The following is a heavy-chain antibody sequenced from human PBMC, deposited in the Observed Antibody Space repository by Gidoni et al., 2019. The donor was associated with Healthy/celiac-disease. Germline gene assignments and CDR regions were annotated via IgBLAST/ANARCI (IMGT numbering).Heavy chain of an antibody. CDR1: GFTFSSYA. V-gene: IGHV3-23*01. D-gene: IGHD5-12*01. Sequence: EVQLLESGGGLVQPGGSLRLSCAASGFTFSSYAMSWVRQAPGKGLEWVSAISGSGGSTYYADSVKGRFTISRDNSKNTLYLQMNSLRAEDTAVYYCEAVATTLPYYYYYGMDVWGQGTTVTVSS. CDR2: ISGSGGST. J-gene: IGHJ6*02. CDR3: EAVATTLPYYYYYGMDV.